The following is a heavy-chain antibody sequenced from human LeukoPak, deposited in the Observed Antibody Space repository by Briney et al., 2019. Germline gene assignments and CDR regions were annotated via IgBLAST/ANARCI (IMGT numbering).Heavy chain of an antibody. CDR3: ARAAGSMPYNWFDP. D-gene: IGHD1-1*01. CDR1: GFTFSGYD. Sequence: AGGSLRLSCAASGFTFSGYDMHWVRQATGKGLEWVSAIGTAGDTYYPGSVKGRFTISRENAKNSLYLQMNGLRAGDTAVYYCARAAGSMPYNWFDPWGQGTLVTVSS. CDR2: IGTAGDT. J-gene: IGHJ5*02. V-gene: IGHV3-13*01.